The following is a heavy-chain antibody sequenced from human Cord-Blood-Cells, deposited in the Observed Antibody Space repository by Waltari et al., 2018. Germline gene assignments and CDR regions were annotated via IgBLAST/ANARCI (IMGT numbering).Heavy chain of an antibody. V-gene: IGHV4-39*01. J-gene: IGHJ2*01. CDR3: AKYSSGWYWYFDL. D-gene: IGHD6-19*01. CDR1: GGSISSSSYY. Sequence: QLQLQESGPGLVKPSETLSRTCTVSGGSISSSSYYWGWVRQPPGKGLEWIGSIYYSGSTYYNPSLKSRVTISVDTSKNQFSLKLSSVTAADTAVYYCAKYSSGWYWYFDLWGRGTLVTVSS. CDR2: IYYSGST.